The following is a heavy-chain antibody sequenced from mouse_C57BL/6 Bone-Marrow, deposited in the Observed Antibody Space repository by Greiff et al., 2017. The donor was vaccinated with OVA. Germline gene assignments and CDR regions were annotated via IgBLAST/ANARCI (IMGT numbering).Heavy chain of an antibody. V-gene: IGHV1-50*01. J-gene: IGHJ2*01. CDR1: GYTFTSYW. Sequence: QVHVKQSGAELVKPGASVKLSCKASGYTFTSYWMQWVKQRPGQGLEWIGEIDPSDSYTNYNQKFKGKATLTVDTSSSTAYMQLSSLTSEDSAVYYCAREITTVYFDYWGQGTTLTVSS. D-gene: IGHD1-1*01. CDR3: AREITTVYFDY. CDR2: IDPSDSYT.